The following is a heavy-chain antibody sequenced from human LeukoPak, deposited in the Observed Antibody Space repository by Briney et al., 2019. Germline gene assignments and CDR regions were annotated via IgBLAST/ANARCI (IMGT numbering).Heavy chain of an antibody. J-gene: IGHJ4*02. CDR2: IYSDGST. Sequence: GGSLRLSCAASGFIVSGDFMSWVRQAPGKGLEWVSVIYSDGSTYYADSVKGRFTISRDNSKNTLYLQMNSLRAEDTAVYYCAKDQGIAAAGPFDYWGQGTLVTVSS. CDR3: AKDQGIAAAGPFDY. CDR1: GFIVSGDF. D-gene: IGHD6-13*01. V-gene: IGHV3-53*01.